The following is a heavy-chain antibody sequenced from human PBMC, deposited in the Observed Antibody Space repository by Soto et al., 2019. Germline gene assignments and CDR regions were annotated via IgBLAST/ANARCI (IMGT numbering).Heavy chain of an antibody. CDR1: GYTLTELS. D-gene: IGHD3-9*01. CDR3: ATVPPGLVRFFDY. V-gene: IGHV1-24*01. J-gene: IGHJ4*02. CDR2: FDPEDGET. Sequence: GASVKVSCKVSGYTLTELSMHWVRQAPGKGLEWMGGFDPEDGETIYAQKFQGRVTMTEDTSADTAYMELSSLRSEDTAVYYCATVPPGLVRFFDYWGQGTLVTVSS.